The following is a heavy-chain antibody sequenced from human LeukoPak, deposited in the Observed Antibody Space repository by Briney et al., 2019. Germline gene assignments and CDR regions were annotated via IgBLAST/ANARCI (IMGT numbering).Heavy chain of an antibody. Sequence: SETLSLTCTVSGGSISSGGYYWSWIRQPPGKGLEWIGYIYHSGSTYSNPSLKRRVTISVDRSKNQFSLQQSSVTAADTAGYYWATPVQRLSTYSLNWYFDLWGRGTLVTVSS. CDR3: ATPVQRLSTYSLNWYFDL. V-gene: IGHV4-30-2*01. J-gene: IGHJ2*01. D-gene: IGHD2/OR15-2a*01. CDR2: IYHSGST. CDR1: GGSISSGGYY.